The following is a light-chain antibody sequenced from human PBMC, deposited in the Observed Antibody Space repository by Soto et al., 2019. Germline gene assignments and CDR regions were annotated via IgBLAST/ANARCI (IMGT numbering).Light chain of an antibody. CDR1: QSVSTY. V-gene: IGKV3-11*01. J-gene: IGKJ5*01. CDR3: QRRRSWPQTIT. Sequence: DIVLTQSPATLSLSPGKRATLSCRASQSVSTYLAWYQQRPGQAPRLLIYDASYRATDIPPRFSGSGSGTDFTLTISSLGPEDFAVYYCQRRRSWPQTITFGQGTRLDIK. CDR2: DAS.